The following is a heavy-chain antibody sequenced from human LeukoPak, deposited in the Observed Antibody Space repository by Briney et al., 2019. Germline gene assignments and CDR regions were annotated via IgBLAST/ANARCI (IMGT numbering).Heavy chain of an antibody. J-gene: IGHJ4*02. CDR1: GFTFSSYA. CDR2: ISYDGSNK. CDR3: ARAGGSSNFDY. V-gene: IGHV3-30-3*01. D-gene: IGHD1-26*01. Sequence: PGGSLRLSCAASGFTFSSYAMHWVRQAPGKGLEWVAVISYDGSNKYYADSVKGRFTISRDNSKNTLYLQMNSLRAEDTAVYYCARAGGSSNFDYWGQGTPVTVSS.